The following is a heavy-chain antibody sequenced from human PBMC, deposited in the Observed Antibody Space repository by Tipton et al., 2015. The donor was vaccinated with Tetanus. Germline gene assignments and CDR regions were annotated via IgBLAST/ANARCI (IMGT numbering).Heavy chain of an antibody. CDR1: GFTFSSYA. J-gene: IGHJ4*02. Sequence: GSLRLSCAASGFTFSSYAMNWVRQAPGKGLEWVSAISGSGGSTYYTDSVKGRFTISRDNSKNTLYLQMNSLRAEDTAVYYCAKDRFVVVVAATPDYWGQGTLVTVSS. D-gene: IGHD2-15*01. CDR3: AKDRFVVVVAATPDY. CDR2: ISGSGGST. V-gene: IGHV3-23*01.